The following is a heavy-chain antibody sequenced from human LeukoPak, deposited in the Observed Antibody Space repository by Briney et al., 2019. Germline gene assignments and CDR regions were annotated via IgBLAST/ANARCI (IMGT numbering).Heavy chain of an antibody. D-gene: IGHD2-21*01. V-gene: IGHV1-2*02. Sequence: ASVKVPCKASGYTFTGYYMHWVRQAPGQGLEWMGWINPNSGGTNYAQKFQGRVTMTRDTSISTAYMELSRLRSDDTAVYYCARDWSMSYCGGDCYEPYFDYWGQGTLVTVSS. CDR2: INPNSGGT. CDR1: GYTFTGYY. J-gene: IGHJ4*02. CDR3: ARDWSMSYCGGDCYEPYFDY.